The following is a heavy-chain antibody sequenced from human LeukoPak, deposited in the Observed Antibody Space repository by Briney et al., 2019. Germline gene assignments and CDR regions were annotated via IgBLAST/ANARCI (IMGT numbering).Heavy chain of an antibody. J-gene: IGHJ4*02. CDR1: VLIFSNHT. Sequence: KAGGSLRLSCAASVLIFSNHTMNTVPQAPGKGLEWVSSISSSSTYIDYADSVKDRFTIPRDNAKDSLYLQMSSLRAEDTAVYYCARDTGPFDYWGQGTLVTVSS. V-gene: IGHV3-21*01. CDR3: ARDTGPFDY. CDR2: ISSSSTYI.